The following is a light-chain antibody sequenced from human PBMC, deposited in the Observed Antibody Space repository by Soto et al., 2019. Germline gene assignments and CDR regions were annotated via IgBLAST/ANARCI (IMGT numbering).Light chain of an antibody. CDR2: DAS. J-gene: IGKJ4*01. Sequence: EIVLTQSPATLSLSPGERATLSCRASQSVNIYLAWYLQKPGQAPRLLIYDASNRATGIPARFSGSGSGTDFTLTISSLEPEDFAVYYCQQRSNWLTFGGGTKVDIK. CDR3: QQRSNWLT. CDR1: QSVNIY. V-gene: IGKV3-11*01.